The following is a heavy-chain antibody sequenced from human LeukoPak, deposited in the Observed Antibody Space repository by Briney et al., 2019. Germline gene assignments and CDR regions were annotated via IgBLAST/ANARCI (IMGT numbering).Heavy chain of an antibody. CDR1: GFTVSSNY. Sequence: GGSLRLSCAASGFTVSSNYMSWVRQAPGKGLEWVSIIYSGGSTYYADSVKGRFTISRDNSKNTLYLQMNSLRVEDTAVYYCVRDNYGVDYWGQGTLVTVSS. J-gene: IGHJ4*02. CDR2: IYSGGST. D-gene: IGHD5-18*01. CDR3: VRDNYGVDY. V-gene: IGHV3-66*02.